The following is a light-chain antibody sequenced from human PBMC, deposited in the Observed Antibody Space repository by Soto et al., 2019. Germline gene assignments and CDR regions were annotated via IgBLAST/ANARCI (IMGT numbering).Light chain of an antibody. V-gene: IGLV6-57*04. CDR1: SGSIASNY. CDR2: EDN. CDR3: QSYDSGNRV. J-gene: IGLJ2*01. Sequence: NFMLTQPHSVSESPGKTVTISCTRSSGSIASNYVQWYQQRPGSAPTTLISEDNQRPSGVPDRFSGSIDSSSNSASLTFSGLKTEEEADYYCQSYDSGNRVFGGGTEVTAL.